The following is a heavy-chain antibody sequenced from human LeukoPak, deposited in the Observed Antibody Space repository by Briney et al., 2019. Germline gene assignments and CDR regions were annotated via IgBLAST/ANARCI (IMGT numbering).Heavy chain of an antibody. CDR1: GFTFSSYS. D-gene: IGHD3-10*01. J-gene: IGHJ4*02. Sequence: GGSLRLSCAASGFTFSSYSMNWVRQAPGKGLEWVSSISSSSSYIYYADSVKGRFTISRDNVKNSLYLQMNSLRAEDTAVYYCARGVDYYGSGSYYEPTPLSDYWGQGTLVTVSS. CDR3: ARGVDYYGSGSYYEPTPLSDY. CDR2: ISSSSSYI. V-gene: IGHV3-21*01.